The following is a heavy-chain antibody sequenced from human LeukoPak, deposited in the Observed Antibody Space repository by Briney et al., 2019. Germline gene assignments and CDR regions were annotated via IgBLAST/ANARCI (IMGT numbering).Heavy chain of an antibody. V-gene: IGHV3-66*01. CDR3: ASADYVWGSYRPWYFDY. Sequence: PGGSLRLSCAASGFTVSSNYMSWARQAPGKGLEWVSVIYSGGSTYYADSVKGRFTISRDNSKNTLYLQMNSLRAEDTAVYYCASADYVWGSYRPWYFDYWGQGTLVTVSS. CDR2: IYSGGST. J-gene: IGHJ4*02. D-gene: IGHD3-16*02. CDR1: GFTVSSNY.